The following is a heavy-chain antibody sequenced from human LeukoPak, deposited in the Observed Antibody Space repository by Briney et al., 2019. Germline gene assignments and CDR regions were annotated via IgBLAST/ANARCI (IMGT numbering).Heavy chain of an antibody. V-gene: IGHV3-11*04. J-gene: IGHJ4*02. Sequence: GGSLRLSCAASGFTFNDYYMSWIRQAPGKGLGWVSYMRTSGSTIYYADAVKWRFTISTNNAKNSLYLQMNSLRAEDTAVYYCARERRQWLVLGGVDYWGQGTLVTVSS. CDR1: GFTFNDYY. CDR2: MRTSGSTI. CDR3: ARERRQWLVLGGVDY. D-gene: IGHD6-19*01.